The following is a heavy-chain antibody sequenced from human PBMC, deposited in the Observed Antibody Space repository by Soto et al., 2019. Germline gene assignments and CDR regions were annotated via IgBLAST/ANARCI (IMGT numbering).Heavy chain of an antibody. V-gene: IGHV3-23*01. J-gene: IGHJ4*02. CDR3: ATTFPDILTGSLPFFDY. D-gene: IGHD3-9*01. CDR1: RFTFSNYA. CDR2: ISDSGDTT. Sequence: EVQLLESGGGLVQPGGSLRVSCAASRFTFSNYAMTWVRQAPGKGLEWVSVISDSGDTTYYADSVKGRFTISRDNSKNTLYLHMNSLRAEDTAVYYCATTFPDILTGSLPFFDYWGQGTLVTVSS.